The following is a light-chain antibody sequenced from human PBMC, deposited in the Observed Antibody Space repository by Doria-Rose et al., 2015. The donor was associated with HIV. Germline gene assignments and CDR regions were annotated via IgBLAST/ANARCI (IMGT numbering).Light chain of an antibody. CDR2: DAS. Sequence: QSPGTLSLPPGERATLSCRASQRIKSSYLAWYQQKPGQAPRLLIYDASTRATGIPDRFSGSGSGTDFTLTISRLEPEDVAVYYCQQYGTSRGTFGQGTRLEVK. V-gene: IGKV3-20*01. CDR3: QQYGTSRGT. CDR1: QRIKSSY. J-gene: IGKJ5*01.